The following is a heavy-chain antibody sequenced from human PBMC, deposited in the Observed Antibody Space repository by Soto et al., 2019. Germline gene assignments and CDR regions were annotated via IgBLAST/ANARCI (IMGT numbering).Heavy chain of an antibody. Sequence: TLSLTCSVSGTSVSNYYWSWIRQPAGKGLEHIGRIYTSGSTSYNPSLKSRVTMSMDTSQTQIYLNLTSVTAADTAVYYCARGGIQLSYAFDYWGQGILVTVSS. V-gene: IGHV4-4*07. CDR2: IYTSGST. J-gene: IGHJ4*02. CDR1: GTSVSNYY. CDR3: ARGGIQLSYAFDY. D-gene: IGHD5-18*01.